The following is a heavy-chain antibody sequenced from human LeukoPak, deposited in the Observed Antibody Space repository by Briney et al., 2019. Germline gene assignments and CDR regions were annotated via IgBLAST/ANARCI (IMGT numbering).Heavy chain of an antibody. V-gene: IGHV3-21*01. Sequence: GGSLRLSCAASGFTFSSYSMNWVRQAPGKGLEWVSSISSSSSYIYYADSVKGRFTISRDNAKNSLYLQMNSLRAEDTAVYYCARGLSHFVLRYFDWLPPPAGYGMDVWGQGTTVTVSS. D-gene: IGHD3-9*01. CDR3: ARGLSHFVLRYFDWLPPPAGYGMDV. J-gene: IGHJ6*02. CDR1: GFTFSSYS. CDR2: ISSSSSYI.